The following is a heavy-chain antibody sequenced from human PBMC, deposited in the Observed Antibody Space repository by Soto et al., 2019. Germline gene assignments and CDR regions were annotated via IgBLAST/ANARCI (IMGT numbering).Heavy chain of an antibody. J-gene: IGHJ4*02. D-gene: IGHD3-22*01. CDR3: ARDLAYYYDSSGYYPQPHFDY. V-gene: IGHV4-31*03. CDR2: IYYSGST. Sequence: QVQLQESGPGLVKPSQTLSLTCTVSGGSISSGGYYWSWIRQHPGKGLEWIGYIYYSGSTYYNPSLKSRVTISVDTSKNQFSLKLSSVTAADTAVYYCARDLAYYYDSSGYYPQPHFDYWGQGTLVTVSS. CDR1: GGSISSGGYY.